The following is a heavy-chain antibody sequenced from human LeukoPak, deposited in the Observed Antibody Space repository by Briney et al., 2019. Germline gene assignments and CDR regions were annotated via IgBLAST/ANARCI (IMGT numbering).Heavy chain of an antibody. D-gene: IGHD3-10*01. CDR3: AKSAVRGVISLTGFDP. CDR2: ISGSGGST. CDR1: GFTFSSYA. Sequence: GGSLRLSCAASGFTFSSYAMSWVRQAPGKGLEWVSAISGSGGSTYYADSVKGRFTISRDNSKNTLYLQMNSLRAEDTAVYYCAKSAVRGVISLTGFDPWGQGTLVTVSS. V-gene: IGHV3-23*01. J-gene: IGHJ5*02.